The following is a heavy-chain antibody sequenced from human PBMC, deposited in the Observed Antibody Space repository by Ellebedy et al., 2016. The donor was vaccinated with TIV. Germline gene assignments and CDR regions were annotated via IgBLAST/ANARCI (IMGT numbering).Heavy chain of an antibody. V-gene: IGHV1-69*13. CDR2: IITIFGAA. D-gene: IGHD5-12*01. Sequence: AASVKVSCKASGCTFSSYVISWVRHAPGQGLEWMGGIITIFGAANYAQKFQGRVSITADDSTSTAYMELSGLRSEDTAVYCCARAESGGYAWDYWGQGTLVTVSS. CDR3: ARAESGGYAWDY. J-gene: IGHJ4*02. CDR1: GCTFSSYV.